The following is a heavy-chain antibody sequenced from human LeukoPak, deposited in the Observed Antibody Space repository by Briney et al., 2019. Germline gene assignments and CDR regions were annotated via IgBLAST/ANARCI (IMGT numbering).Heavy chain of an antibody. V-gene: IGHV3-74*01. CDR1: GFILTNYF. CDR2: ICPDGTGI. Sequence: GGSLRLSCAASGFILTNYFMSWVRQAPGKGPMWVSRICPDGTGISYADSVKARFTTSRDNAKNTVYLQMNGLREEDTAVYYCVRDFRSADYWGQGTLVTVSS. J-gene: IGHJ4*02. CDR3: VRDFRSADY.